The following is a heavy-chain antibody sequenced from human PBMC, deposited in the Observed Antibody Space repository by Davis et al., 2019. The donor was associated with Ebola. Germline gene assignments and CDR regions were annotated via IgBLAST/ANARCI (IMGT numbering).Heavy chain of an antibody. D-gene: IGHD2-21*01. J-gene: IGHJ4*02. CDR2: IADSGDVT. Sequence: GESLKISCAASGFTFSSFEMNWVRQAPGKGLEWVSLIADSGDVTDYADSVKGRFTVSRDNSKNTLYLQMNSLRAEDTAVYYCAKSTSAPVMFDSWGQGTLVTVSS. CDR3: AKSTSAPVMFDS. CDR1: GFTFSSFE. V-gene: IGHV3-23*01.